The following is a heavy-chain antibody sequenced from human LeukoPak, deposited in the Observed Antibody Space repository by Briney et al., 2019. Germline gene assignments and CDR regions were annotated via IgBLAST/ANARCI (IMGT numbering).Heavy chain of an antibody. J-gene: IGHJ4*02. D-gene: IGHD3-22*01. CDR3: ARGHYYDSSGYYSLPDY. V-gene: IGHV1-2*02. Sequence: GASVKVSCKASGYTFTSYYMHWVRQAPGQGLEWMGWINPNSGGTNYAQKFQGRVTMTRDTSISTAYMELSRLRSDDTAVYYCARGHYYDSSGYYSLPDYWGQGTLVTVSS. CDR2: INPNSGGT. CDR1: GYTFTSYY.